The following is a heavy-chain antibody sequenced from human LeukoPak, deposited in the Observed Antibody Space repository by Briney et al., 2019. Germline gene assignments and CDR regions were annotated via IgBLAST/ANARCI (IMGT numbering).Heavy chain of an antibody. Sequence: PGGSLRLSCVGSGITFSSYWMNWVRQAPGKGLEWVAIIKQDGSDTHYVDSVKGRLTISRDNAKNSLYLQINNLRAEDTAVYYCAGGQGFLIELWGQGTLVTVSS. V-gene: IGHV3-7*01. J-gene: IGHJ4*02. CDR2: IKQDGSDT. D-gene: IGHD3-3*01. CDR1: GITFSSYW. CDR3: AGGQGFLIEL.